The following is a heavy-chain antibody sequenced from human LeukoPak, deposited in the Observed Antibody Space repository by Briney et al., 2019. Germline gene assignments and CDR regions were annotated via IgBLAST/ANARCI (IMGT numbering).Heavy chain of an antibody. J-gene: IGHJ4*02. CDR1: GFTFSDYY. CDR2: ISSSGSTI. Sequence: PGGSLRLSCAASGFTFSDYYMSWIRQAPGKGLEWVSYISSSGSTIYYADSVKGRFTISRDNAKNSLYLQMNSLRAEDTAVYYRAGDRDGLRGYFDYWGQGTLVTVSS. CDR3: AGDRDGLRGYFDY. V-gene: IGHV3-11*04. D-gene: IGHD5-24*01.